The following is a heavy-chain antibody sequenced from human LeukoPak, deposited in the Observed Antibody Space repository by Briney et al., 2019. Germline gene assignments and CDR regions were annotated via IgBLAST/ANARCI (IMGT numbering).Heavy chain of an antibody. D-gene: IGHD3-3*01. CDR2: ISYDGTNQ. J-gene: IGHJ4*02. V-gene: IGHV3-30-3*01. Sequence: GRSLRLSCAASGFSFSDYAMHWVRQAPGKGLEWVAVISYDGTNQYYADSVKGRFTISRDNSKNTLYVQMNSLRAEDTAVYYCASRAGFSREYYDFWSGLDYWGQGTLVTVSS. CDR3: ASRAGFSREYYDFWSGLDY. CDR1: GFSFSDYA.